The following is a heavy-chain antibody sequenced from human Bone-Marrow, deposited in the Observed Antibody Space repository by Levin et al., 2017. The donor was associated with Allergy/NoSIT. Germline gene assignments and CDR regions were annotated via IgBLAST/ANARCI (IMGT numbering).Heavy chain of an antibody. V-gene: IGHV3-30*18. CDR3: AKGFCSTSCYIDY. CDR1: GFTFRNYG. CDR2: VSSDGDNK. J-gene: IGHJ4*02. Sequence: GGSLRLSCAASGFTFRNYGMHWVRQAPGKGLEWVAVVSSDGDNKFYADSVKGRFTISRDNSKNTLFLQMNSLRTEDTALYYCAKGFCSTSCYIDYWGQGTLVSVSS. D-gene: IGHD2-2*02.